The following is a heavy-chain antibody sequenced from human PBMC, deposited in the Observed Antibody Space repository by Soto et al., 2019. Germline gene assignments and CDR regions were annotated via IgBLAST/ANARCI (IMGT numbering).Heavy chain of an antibody. CDR2: IYPGDYET. D-gene: IGHD6-13*01. CDR3: ARSPRSSPYFDY. V-gene: IGHV5-51*01. CDR1: VYTFSNFW. Sequence: GESLKISCQCSVYTFSNFWIAWVRQLPGKGLEWMGIIYPGDYETRYSPSFHGKVTISADRSIGTAYLQWSSLEASDSAFYFCARSPRSSPYFDYWGQGALVTVSS. J-gene: IGHJ4*02.